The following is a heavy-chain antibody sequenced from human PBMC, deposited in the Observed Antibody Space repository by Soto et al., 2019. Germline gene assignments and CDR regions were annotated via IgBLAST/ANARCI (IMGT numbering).Heavy chain of an antibody. V-gene: IGHV1-46*01. J-gene: IGHJ4*02. CDR2: INTSGCST. Sequence: ASVKVSCKASGYTFTSYYMHWVRQAPGQGLEWMRIINTSGCSTSCAQKFQGRGTMTRDTCTGTVYMELHSLRAEDTAVYYCARCGDGYNFYFYSWGQGTLGTVSS. D-gene: IGHD5-12*01. CDR1: GYTFTSYY. CDR3: ARCGDGYNFYFYS.